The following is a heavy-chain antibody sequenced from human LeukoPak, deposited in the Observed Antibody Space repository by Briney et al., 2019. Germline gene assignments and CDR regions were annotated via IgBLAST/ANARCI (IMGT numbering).Heavy chain of an antibody. CDR3: ARDPRSSGWYIPDY. CDR1: AYTFTGYY. CDR2: INPNSGGT. J-gene: IGHJ4*02. D-gene: IGHD6-19*01. Sequence: ASVKVSCKASAYTFTGYYMHWVRQAPGQGLEWMGRINPNSGGTNYAQKFQGRVTMTRDTSISTAYMELSRLRSDDTAVYYCARDPRSSGWYIPDYCGQGTLVTVSS. V-gene: IGHV1-2*06.